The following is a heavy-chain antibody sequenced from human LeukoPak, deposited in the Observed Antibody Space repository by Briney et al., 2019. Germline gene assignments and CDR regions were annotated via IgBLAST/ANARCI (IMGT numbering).Heavy chain of an antibody. Sequence: SETLSLTCTVSGGSISSYYWSWIRQPPGKGLEWIGEINHSGSTNYNPSLKSRVTISVDTSKNQFSLKLSSVTAADTAVYYCARDNYDFWSAYAFDIWGQGTMVTVSS. CDR3: ARDNYDFWSAYAFDI. D-gene: IGHD3-3*01. V-gene: IGHV4-34*01. J-gene: IGHJ3*02. CDR2: INHSGST. CDR1: GGSISSYY.